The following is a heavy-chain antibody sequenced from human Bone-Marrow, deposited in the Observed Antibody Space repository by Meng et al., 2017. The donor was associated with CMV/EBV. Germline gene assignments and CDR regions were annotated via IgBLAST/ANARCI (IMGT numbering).Heavy chain of an antibody. CDR1: GGSISSSRYY. V-gene: IGHV4-39*01. D-gene: IGHD2-2*01. Sequence: GSLRLSCTVSGGSISSSRYYWGWIRQPPGKGLEWIGSIFYSGSTSYSPSLESRVAISVDTSKNQFSLKLSSVTAADTAVYYCARSSHSSTSGYYYYYGMDVWGQGTTVTVSS. CDR2: IFYSGST. CDR3: ARSSHSSTSGYYYYYGMDV. J-gene: IGHJ6*02.